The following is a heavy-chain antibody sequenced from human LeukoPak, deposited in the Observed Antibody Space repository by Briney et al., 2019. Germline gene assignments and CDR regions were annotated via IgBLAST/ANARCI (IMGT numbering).Heavy chain of an antibody. CDR1: GFTFSSYA. V-gene: IGHV3-23*01. CDR3: ARDRYSYGQVNWFDP. CDR2: IRGSGVGT. D-gene: IGHD5-18*01. J-gene: IGHJ5*02. Sequence: GGSLRLSCAASGFTFSSYAMSWVRQALGKGLEWVSDIRGSGVGTHYADSVKGRFTISRDNAKNSLYLQMNSLRAEDTAVYYCARDRYSYGQVNWFDPWGQGTLVTVSS.